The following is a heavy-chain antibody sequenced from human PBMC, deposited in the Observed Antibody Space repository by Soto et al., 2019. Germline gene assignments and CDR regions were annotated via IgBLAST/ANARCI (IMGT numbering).Heavy chain of an antibody. CDR2: IKSKTDGGTT. V-gene: IGHV3-15*01. CDR1: RFTFSNAW. D-gene: IGHD3-22*01. J-gene: IGHJ3*02. Sequence: GGSLRLSCAASRFTFSNAWMSWVRQAPGKGLEWVGRIKSKTDGGTTDYAAPVKGRFTISRDNSKNTLYLQMNSLKTEDTAVYYCTTEAYYYDSSGYYYIWGQGTMVTVSS. CDR3: TTEAYYYDSSGYYYI.